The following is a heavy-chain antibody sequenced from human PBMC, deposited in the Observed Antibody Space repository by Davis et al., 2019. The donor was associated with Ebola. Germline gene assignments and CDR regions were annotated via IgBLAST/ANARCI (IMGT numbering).Heavy chain of an antibody. Sequence: PGGSLRLSCAASGFTFSSYWMSWVRQAPGKGLEWVANIKQDGSEKYYVDPVRGRFTISRDNAKSSLYLQMNSLRVDDTAVYYCATVRYDLGQAYWGQGTLVTVSS. D-gene: IGHD1-14*01. CDR2: IKQDGSEK. CDR1: GFTFSSYW. J-gene: IGHJ4*02. V-gene: IGHV3-7*03. CDR3: ATVRYDLGQAY.